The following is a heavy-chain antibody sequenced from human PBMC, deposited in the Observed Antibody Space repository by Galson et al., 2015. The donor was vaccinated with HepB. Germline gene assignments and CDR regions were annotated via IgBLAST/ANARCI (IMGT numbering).Heavy chain of an antibody. CDR3: ARDGYNYRIDY. Sequence: SLRLSCAASGFTFSSYWMSWVRQAPGKGLEWVANIKHDGSEQYYVDSVKGRFTISRDNAKNSLYLQMNSLRAEDTAVYFCARDGYNYRIDYWGQGTLVTVSS. CDR1: GFTFSSYW. V-gene: IGHV3-7*01. CDR2: IKHDGSEQ. J-gene: IGHJ4*02. D-gene: IGHD5-24*01.